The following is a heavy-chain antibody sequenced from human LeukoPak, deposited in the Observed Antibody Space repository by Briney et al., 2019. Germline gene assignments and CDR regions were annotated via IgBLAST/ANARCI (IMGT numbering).Heavy chain of an antibody. CDR1: GFTFSSYW. CDR3: AREAHTFDY. J-gene: IGHJ4*02. V-gene: IGHV3-7*01. CDR2: IKLDGSEI. Sequence: GGSLRLSCAVSGFTFSSYWVTRVRQAPGKGMEWMANIKLDGSEIHYLDSVKGRFTISRDNAKNALYLQMNSLRAEDTAVYFCAREAHTFDYWGQGTLVTVYS.